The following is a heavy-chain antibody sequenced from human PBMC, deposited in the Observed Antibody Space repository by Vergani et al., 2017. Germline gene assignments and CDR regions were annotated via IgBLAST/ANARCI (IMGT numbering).Heavy chain of an antibody. Sequence: QVQLVESGGGVVQRGGSLRLSCATSGFTLSNYDMQWIRQGPGKGLEFVAFIQFDGSNQYYADSVKGRFTLSRDFSKTTLYLQMNSLRTDDTATYYCAKHFRGWGSDYGGQGTQVIVSS. J-gene: IGHJ4*02. CDR1: GFTLSNYD. CDR2: IQFDGSNQ. V-gene: IGHV3-30*02. CDR3: AKHFRGWGSDY. D-gene: IGHD3-16*01.